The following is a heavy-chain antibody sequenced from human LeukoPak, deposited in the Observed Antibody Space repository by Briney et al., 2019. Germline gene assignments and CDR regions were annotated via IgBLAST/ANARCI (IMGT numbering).Heavy chain of an antibody. Sequence: GGSLRLSCAASGFTFGGFWMHWVRQVPGKGLEWVSRIKNDGSSTSYADSVKGRFTISRDNAKNTLYLQMNSLRAEDMAVYYCAKSDCLAPWGPGTLVTVSS. J-gene: IGHJ5*02. CDR3: AKSDCLAP. CDR1: GFTFGGFW. V-gene: IGHV3-74*01. CDR2: IKNDGSST.